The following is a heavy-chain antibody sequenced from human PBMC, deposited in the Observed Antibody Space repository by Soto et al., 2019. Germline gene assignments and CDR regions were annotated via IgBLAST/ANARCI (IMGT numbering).Heavy chain of an antibody. CDR3: ARDRSPYYYDSTGYPNY. CDR1: GYTFTNYG. V-gene: IGHV1-18*01. J-gene: IGHJ4*02. CDR2: ISVYSGNT. D-gene: IGHD3-22*01. Sequence: GASVKVSCKASGYTFTNYGFSWVRQAPGQGLEWMGWISVYSGNTNYAQNVQGRVTMTTDTSTSTAYMELRSLRSDDTAVYYCARDRSPYYYDSTGYPNYWGQGTLVTVSS.